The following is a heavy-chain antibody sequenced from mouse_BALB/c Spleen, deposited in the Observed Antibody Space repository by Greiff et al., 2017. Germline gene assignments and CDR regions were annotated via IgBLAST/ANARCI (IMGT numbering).Heavy chain of an antibody. CDR1: GYSFTGYF. V-gene: IGHV1-37*01. CDR3: GKGDYGEESWFAY. CDR2: INPYNGDT. D-gene: IGHD2-4*01. J-gene: IGHJ3*01. Sequence: EVQLQQSGAELVKPGASVKISCKASGYSFTGYFMNWVKQSHGKSLEWIGRINPYNGDTFYNQKFKGKATLTVDKSSSTAHMELLSLTSEDSAVYNCGKGDYGEESWFAYWGQGTLVTVSA.